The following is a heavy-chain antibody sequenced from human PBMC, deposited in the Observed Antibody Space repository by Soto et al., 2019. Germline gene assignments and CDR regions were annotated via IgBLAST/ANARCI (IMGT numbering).Heavy chain of an antibody. Sequence: SVKVSCKASGGTFSIYAISCVLQSPLQWLDWMGGIIPIFGTANYAQKFQGRVTITADESTSTAYMELSSLRSEDTAVYYCARAPGGDDSSGYYYFGAFDIWGQGTMVTVSS. V-gene: IGHV1-69*13. J-gene: IGHJ3*02. CDR2: IIPIFGTA. D-gene: IGHD3-22*01. CDR1: GGTFSIYA. CDR3: ARAPGGDDSSGYYYFGAFDI.